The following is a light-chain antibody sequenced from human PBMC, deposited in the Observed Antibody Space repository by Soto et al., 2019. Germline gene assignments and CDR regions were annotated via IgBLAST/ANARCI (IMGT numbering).Light chain of an antibody. CDR2: EGS. J-gene: IGLJ2*01. CDR1: SSDVGSYNL. CDR3: QSYDSVMRASV. Sequence: QSALTQPASVSGSPGQSITISCTGTSSDVGSYNLVSWYQQHPGKAPKLMIYEGSKRPSGVSNRFPGSKSGNTASLTISGLQAEDEADYYCQSYDSVMRASVFGGGTKLTVL. V-gene: IGLV2-23*01.